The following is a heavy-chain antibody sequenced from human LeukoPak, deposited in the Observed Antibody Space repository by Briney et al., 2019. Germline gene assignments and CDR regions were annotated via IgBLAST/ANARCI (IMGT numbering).Heavy chain of an antibody. V-gene: IGHV4-38-2*02. CDR3: ARDPRWLTPDCTSTSCYENYFDP. CDR2: IYHSGSA. D-gene: IGHD2-2*01. J-gene: IGHJ5*02. CDR1: GYSISSGYQ. Sequence: NTSETLSLTCAVSGYSISSGYQWAWIRQSPGKGLGWIGSIYHSGSAHYDPSLKSRVTISVETSKNQFSLKMYSVTAADTAVYYCARDPRWLTPDCTSTSCYENYFDPWGQGTLVTVSS.